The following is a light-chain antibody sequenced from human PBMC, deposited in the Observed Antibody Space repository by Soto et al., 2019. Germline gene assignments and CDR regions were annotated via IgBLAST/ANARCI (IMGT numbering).Light chain of an antibody. CDR1: QSVSTN. V-gene: IGKV3-15*01. Sequence: EIVMTQSPTTLSVSPGERATLSCRASQSVSTNLAWYQQKPGQVPSLLIYGASTRASGIPARFGGSGSGTEFTLTIGSLQSEDFAVYYCQQYSSSPSFGQGTRLEIK. CDR3: QQYSSSPS. CDR2: GAS. J-gene: IGKJ5*01.